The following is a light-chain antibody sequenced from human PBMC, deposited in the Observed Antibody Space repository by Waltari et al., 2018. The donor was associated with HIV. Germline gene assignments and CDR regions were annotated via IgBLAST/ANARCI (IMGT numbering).Light chain of an antibody. CDR3: CSYTASDTWV. Sequence: QSALTQTRSVSGSPGQSVTISCTGTSSAVGAYNTVSWYQQRPDKAPRLIISHVTERPSGVPDRFSGSKSGNTASLTISGLQAEDEADYHCCSYTASDTWVFGGGTQLTVL. J-gene: IGLJ3*02. CDR2: HVT. V-gene: IGLV2-11*01. CDR1: SSAVGAYNT.